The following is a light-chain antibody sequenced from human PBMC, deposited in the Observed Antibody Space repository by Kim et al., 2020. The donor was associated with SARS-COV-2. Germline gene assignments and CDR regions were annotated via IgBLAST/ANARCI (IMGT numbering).Light chain of an antibody. V-gene: IGKV1-27*01. CDR2: AAS. CDR3: QKYNSVPFT. Sequence: ASVGDRVTITCRASQGISIYLAWFQQQPGKVPKLLIYAASTLQSGVPSRFSGSGSGTDFTLTISSLQPEDVATYYCQKYNSVPFTFGPGTKVDIK. J-gene: IGKJ3*01. CDR1: QGISIY.